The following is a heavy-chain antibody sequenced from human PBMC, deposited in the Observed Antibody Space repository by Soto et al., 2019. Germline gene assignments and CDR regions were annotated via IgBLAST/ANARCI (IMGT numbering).Heavy chain of an antibody. V-gene: IGHV3-48*01. CDR2: IGLGSSTK. D-gene: IGHD3-22*01. CDR1: GCTLRKDG. Sequence: GAVRGCGAGWGCTLRKDGMNSFRQAPGKGLEWVSYIGLGSSTKYYADSVEGRFTISRDNAKNSLYLQMSSLRAEDTAVYYCARDQLYYNDISGRPLNAFDVWGQGTMVTVSS. J-gene: IGHJ3*01. CDR3: ARDQLYYNDISGRPLNAFDV.